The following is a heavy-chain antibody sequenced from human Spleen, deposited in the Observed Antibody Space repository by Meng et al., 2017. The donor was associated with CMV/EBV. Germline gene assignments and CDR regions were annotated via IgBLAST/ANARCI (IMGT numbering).Heavy chain of an antibody. CDR3: ARDELYCSGGSCYPGAFFDY. D-gene: IGHD2-15*01. Sequence: GGSLRLSCEVSGFIFSSYWMHWVRQAPGKGLVWISGINSDGSSTNYADSVKGRFTISRDNAKNSLYLQMNSLRAEDTAVYYCARDELYCSGGSCYPGAFFDYWGQGTLVTVSS. V-gene: IGHV3-74*01. J-gene: IGHJ4*02. CDR2: INSDGSST. CDR1: GFIFSSYW.